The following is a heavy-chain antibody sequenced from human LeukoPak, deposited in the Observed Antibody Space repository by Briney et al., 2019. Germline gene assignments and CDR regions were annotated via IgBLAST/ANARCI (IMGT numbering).Heavy chain of an antibody. CDR2: IRYDGSNK. J-gene: IGHJ5*02. CDR1: GFTFSSYG. Sequence: GGSLRLSCAASGFTFSSYGMHWVRQAPGKGLEWVAFIRYDGSNKYYADSVKGRFTISRDNSKNTLYLQMNSLRAEDTAVYYCAKDPGGSYGRGPPTLYNWFDPWGQGTLVTVSS. V-gene: IGHV3-30*02. CDR3: AKDPGGSYGRGPPTLYNWFDP. D-gene: IGHD5-18*01.